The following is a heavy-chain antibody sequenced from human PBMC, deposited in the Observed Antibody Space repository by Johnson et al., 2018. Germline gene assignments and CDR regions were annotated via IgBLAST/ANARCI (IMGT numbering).Heavy chain of an antibody. D-gene: IGHD5-18*01. CDR1: GGTFSSYA. V-gene: IGHV1-69*12. CDR2: IIPIFGTA. Sequence: QVQLVQSGAEVKKPGSSVKVSCKASGGTFSSYAISWVRQAPGQGLEWMGGIIPIFGTADYAQKFQGRVTITADESTSTAYLELSSLRSEDTAVYYCARETGYIYGWNDAFDIWGQGTMVTVSS. CDR3: ARETGYIYGWNDAFDI. J-gene: IGHJ3*02.